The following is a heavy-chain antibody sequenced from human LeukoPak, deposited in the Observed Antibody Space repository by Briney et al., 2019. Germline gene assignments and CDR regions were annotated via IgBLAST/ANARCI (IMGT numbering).Heavy chain of an antibody. Sequence: PGGSLRLSCAASGFTFSDYYMSWIRQAPGKGLEWVSVIYSGGSTYYADSVKGRFTISRHNSKNTLYLQMNSLRAEDTAVYYCARDLGDYYYGMDVWGQGTTVTVSS. CDR2: IYSGGST. V-gene: IGHV3-53*04. J-gene: IGHJ6*02. CDR3: ARDLGDYYYGMDV. CDR1: GFTFSDYY. D-gene: IGHD3-16*01.